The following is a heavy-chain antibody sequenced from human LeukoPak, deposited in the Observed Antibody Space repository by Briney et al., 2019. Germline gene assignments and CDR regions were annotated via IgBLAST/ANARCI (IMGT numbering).Heavy chain of an antibody. J-gene: IGHJ4*02. D-gene: IGHD6-13*01. CDR1: GYTFTSYY. Sequence: ASVKVSCKASGYTFTSYYMHWVRQAPGQGLEWMGWMNPNSGNTGYAQKFQGRVTMTRNTSISTAYMELSSLRSEDTAIYYCAGRYSSSRNTPGYWGQGTLVTVSS. V-gene: IGHV1-8*01. CDR3: AGRYSSSRNTPGY. CDR2: MNPNSGNT.